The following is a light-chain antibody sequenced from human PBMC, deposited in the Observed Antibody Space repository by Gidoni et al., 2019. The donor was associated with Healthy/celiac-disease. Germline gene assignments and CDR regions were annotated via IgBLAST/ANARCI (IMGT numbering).Light chain of an antibody. V-gene: IGKV3-20*01. J-gene: IGKJ4*01. CDR1: QRVSSSY. CDR3: QQYGSSPT. Sequence: VLTQSPGTLSLSPGERATLSCRASQRVSSSYLAWYQQKPGQAPRLLIYGASSRATGIPDRFSGSGSGTDFTLTIGRLEPEDFAVYYCQQYGSSPTFGGGTKVEIK. CDR2: GAS.